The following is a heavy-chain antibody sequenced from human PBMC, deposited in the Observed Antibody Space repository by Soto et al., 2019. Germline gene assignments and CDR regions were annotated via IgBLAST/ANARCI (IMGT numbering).Heavy chain of an antibody. CDR2: IYHGGST. J-gene: IGHJ5*02. Sequence: PSETLSLTCAVSGYSISSGYYWGWLRQPPGKGLEWIGRIYHGGSTYYNPSLNSRVTLSIDMTNNHVSLILNSVTAADTAVYYCARVGPWVPYYYDRSPYTFENWFDPWGQGTLVTVSS. CDR1: GYSISSGYY. D-gene: IGHD3-22*01. V-gene: IGHV4-38-2*01. CDR3: ARVGPWVPYYYDRSPYTFENWFDP.